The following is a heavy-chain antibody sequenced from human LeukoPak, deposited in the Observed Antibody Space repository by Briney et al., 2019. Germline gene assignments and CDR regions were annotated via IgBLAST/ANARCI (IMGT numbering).Heavy chain of an antibody. V-gene: IGHV4-30-2*01. CDR3: ARTVTYFDY. Sequence: PSETLSLTCAVSGGSISSGGYSWSWIRQPPGKGLEWIGYIYHSGSTYYNPSLKSRVTISVDRSKNQFSLKLSSVTAADTAVYYCARTVTYFDYWGQGTLVTVSS. CDR1: GGSISSGGYS. J-gene: IGHJ4*02. D-gene: IGHD4-17*01. CDR2: IYHSGST.